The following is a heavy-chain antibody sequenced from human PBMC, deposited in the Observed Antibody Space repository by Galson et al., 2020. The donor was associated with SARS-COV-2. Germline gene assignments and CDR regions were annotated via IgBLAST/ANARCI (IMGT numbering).Heavy chain of an antibody. J-gene: IGHJ4*02. CDR1: GFTFDDYA. V-gene: IGHV3-9*01. CDR2: ISWNSGSI. CDR3: AKDADLDRIQLWHPFDY. D-gene: IGHD5-18*01. Sequence: GGSLRLSCAASGFTFDDYAMHWVRQAPGKGLEWVSGISWNSGSIGYADSVKGRFTISRDNAKNSLYLQMNSLRAEDTALYYCAKDADLDRIQLWHPFDYWGQGTLVTVSS.